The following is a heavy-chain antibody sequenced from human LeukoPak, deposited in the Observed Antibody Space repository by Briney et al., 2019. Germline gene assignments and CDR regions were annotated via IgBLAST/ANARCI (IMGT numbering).Heavy chain of an antibody. Sequence: PGGSLRLSCAASGFTFSTYAMNWVRQAPGKGLEWVAVISYDGRQNYYADSVKGRFTISRDNSKNTLYLQMNSLRAEDTAVYYCAKDLGVLRFLASPFDYWGQGTLVTVSS. V-gene: IGHV3-30*04. CDR2: ISYDGRQN. CDR1: GFTFSTYA. CDR3: AKDLGVLRFLASPFDY. J-gene: IGHJ4*02. D-gene: IGHD3-3*01.